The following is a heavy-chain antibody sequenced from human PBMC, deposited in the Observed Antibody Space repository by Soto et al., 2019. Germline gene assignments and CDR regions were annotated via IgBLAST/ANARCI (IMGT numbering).Heavy chain of an antibody. Sequence: AASVKVSCKASGYTFTDSFIHWVRQAPGQGLEWMGWINPNNGRTTLAPNFQGRVTLSRDTSINTAYMHLSRLRSDDTAVYYCAREDADRGSFDFWGQGTLVTVSS. J-gene: IGHJ4*02. CDR2: INPNNGRT. V-gene: IGHV1-2*02. CDR3: AREDADRGSFDF. CDR1: GYTFTDSF.